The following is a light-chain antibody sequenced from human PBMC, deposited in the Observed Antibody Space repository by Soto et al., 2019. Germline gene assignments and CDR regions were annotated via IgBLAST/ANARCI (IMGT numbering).Light chain of an antibody. Sequence: QSVLTQPPSVSGAPGQRVTISCTGSSSKIGAGYDVHWYQQLPGTATKLLIYGNSNRPSGVPDRFSGSKSGTSGSLAITGLQAEDEADYYCQSYDSSLSGVFGGGTKLTVL. CDR1: SSKIGAGYD. V-gene: IGLV1-40*01. CDR2: GNS. J-gene: IGLJ3*02. CDR3: QSYDSSLSGV.